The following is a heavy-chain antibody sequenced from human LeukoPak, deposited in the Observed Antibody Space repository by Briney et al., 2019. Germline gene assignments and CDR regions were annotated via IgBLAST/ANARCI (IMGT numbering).Heavy chain of an antibody. D-gene: IGHD3-22*01. CDR1: GYTFTNYY. V-gene: IGHV1-46*01. Sequence: GASVKVSCTASGYTFTNYYIHWVRQAPGQGLEWMGIINPSGGSTSYAQKFQGRVTMTRDMSTSTVYMELSSLRSGDTAVYYCARRSVDSSGYNWFDPWGQGTLVTVSS. CDR2: INPSGGST. CDR3: ARRSVDSSGYNWFDP. J-gene: IGHJ5*02.